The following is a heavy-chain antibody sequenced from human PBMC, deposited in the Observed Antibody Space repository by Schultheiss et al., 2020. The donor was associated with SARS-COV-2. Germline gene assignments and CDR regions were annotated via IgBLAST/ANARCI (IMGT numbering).Heavy chain of an antibody. V-gene: IGHV3-23*01. CDR1: GFTFSSYA. CDR2: ISGSGGST. D-gene: IGHD6-19*01. J-gene: IGHJ3*02. Sequence: GGSLRLSCAASGFTFSSYAMSWVRQAPGKGLEWVSAISGSGGSTYYADSVKGRFTISRDNSKNTLYLQMNSLRAEDTAVYYCARESARSGISGWGRACDMWGQGTAVTVSS. CDR3: ARESARSGISGWGRACDM.